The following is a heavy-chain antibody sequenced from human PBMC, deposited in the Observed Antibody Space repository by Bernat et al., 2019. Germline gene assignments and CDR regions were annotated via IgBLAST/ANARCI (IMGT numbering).Heavy chain of an antibody. Sequence: QVQLQESGPGLVKPSGTLSLTCTVSGGSISSSYWSWIRQPPGKGLEWIGYIYYSGSTNYNPSLKSRVTISVDKSKNQFSLKLSSVTAADTAVYYCARLGYSSGWYLGYFDLWGRGTLVTVSS. CDR1: GGSISSSY. V-gene: IGHV4-59*08. CDR3: ARLGYSSGWYLGYFDL. D-gene: IGHD6-19*01. J-gene: IGHJ2*01. CDR2: IYYSGST.